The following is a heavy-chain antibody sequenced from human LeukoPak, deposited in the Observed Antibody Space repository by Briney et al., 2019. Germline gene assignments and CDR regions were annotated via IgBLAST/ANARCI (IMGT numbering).Heavy chain of an antibody. V-gene: IGHV3-73*01. CDR2: IRSKANSYAT. Sequence: PGGSLRLSCAASGFTFSGSAMHWVRQASGKGLEWVGRIRSKANSYATAYAASVKGRFTISRDDSKNTAYLQMNSLKTEDTAVYYCTRANPPTYGSGSYYLVGSAAFDYWGQGTLVTVSS. J-gene: IGHJ4*02. CDR3: TRANPPTYGSGSYYLVGSAAFDY. D-gene: IGHD3-10*01. CDR1: GFTFSGSA.